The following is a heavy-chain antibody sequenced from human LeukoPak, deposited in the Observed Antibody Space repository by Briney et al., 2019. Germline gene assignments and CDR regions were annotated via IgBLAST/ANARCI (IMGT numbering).Heavy chain of an antibody. Sequence: GGPLRLSCAASGFSFTNAWMSWVRQAPGKGLEWVSAISGSGGSTYYADSVKGRFTISRDNSKNTLYLQMNSLRAEDTAVYYCAKEPHYYGSGTFDYWGLGTLVTVSS. D-gene: IGHD3-10*01. CDR2: ISGSGGST. V-gene: IGHV3-23*01. J-gene: IGHJ4*02. CDR1: GFSFTNAW. CDR3: AKEPHYYGSGTFDY.